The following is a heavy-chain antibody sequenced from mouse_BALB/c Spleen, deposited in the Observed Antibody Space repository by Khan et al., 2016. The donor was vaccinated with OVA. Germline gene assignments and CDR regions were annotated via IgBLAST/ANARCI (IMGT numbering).Heavy chain of an antibody. CDR1: GYSITSNYA. CDR2: ISYSGST. J-gene: IGHJ4*01. D-gene: IGHD1-1*01. CDR3: ARGNYYGYAVDY. V-gene: IGHV3-2*02. Sequence: EVQLQESGPGLVKPSQSLSLTCTVTGYSITSNYAWNWIRQLPGNKLEWMGYISYSGSTSYNPSLKSRISITRDTSTNQFFLQLNSVTTEDAATYYCARGNYYGYAVDYWGQGTSVTVSS.